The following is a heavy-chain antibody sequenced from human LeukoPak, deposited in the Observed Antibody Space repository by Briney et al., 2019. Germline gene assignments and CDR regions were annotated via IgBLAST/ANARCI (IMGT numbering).Heavy chain of an antibody. CDR2: ISGSGGST. CDR1: GFTFSSYG. CDR3: AKVETYYYDSSGYQFDY. V-gene: IGHV3-23*01. D-gene: IGHD3-22*01. J-gene: IGHJ4*02. Sequence: PGGSLRLSCAASGFTFSSYGMSWVRQAPGKGLEWVSAISGSGGSTYYADSVKGRFTISRDNSKNTLYLQMNSLRAEDTAVYYCAKVETYYYDSSGYQFDYWGQGTLVTVSS.